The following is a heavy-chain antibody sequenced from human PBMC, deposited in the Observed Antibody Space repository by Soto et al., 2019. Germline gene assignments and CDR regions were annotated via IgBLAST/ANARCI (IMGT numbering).Heavy chain of an antibody. D-gene: IGHD6-19*01. CDR3: AKDPYSSGWGYYYGMDV. Sequence: GGSLRLSCAASGFPFGDNWMHWVRQAPGKGLVWVSRISNDGSSTTYADSVRGRFTVSRDNAKNTLYLQMNSLRAEDTAVYYWAKDPYSSGWGYYYGMDVWGQGTTVTVSS. CDR1: GFPFGDNW. CDR2: ISNDGSST. J-gene: IGHJ6*02. V-gene: IGHV3-74*01.